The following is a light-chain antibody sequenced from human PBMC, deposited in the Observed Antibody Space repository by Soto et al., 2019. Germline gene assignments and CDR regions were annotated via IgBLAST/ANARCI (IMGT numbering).Light chain of an antibody. CDR3: SSYEGSNNLVL. J-gene: IGLJ2*01. V-gene: IGLV2-8*01. CDR2: EVN. Sequence: QSALTQPPSAPGPPGQSGTISCTGSSSDVGGYNYVSWYPQHPGKPPKLMIYEVNKRPSGVPNRFSGSKSGNTASLTVSGLQAEDEAEYYLSSYEGSNNLVLFGGGTQLTVL. CDR1: SSDVGGYNY.